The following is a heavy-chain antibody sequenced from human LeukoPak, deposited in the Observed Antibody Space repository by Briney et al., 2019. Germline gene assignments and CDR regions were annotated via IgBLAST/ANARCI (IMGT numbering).Heavy chain of an antibody. V-gene: IGHV4-30-2*01. CDR2: IYHSGST. J-gene: IGHJ5*02. CDR1: GGSISSGGYS. D-gene: IGHD1-7*01. CDR3: ARASPINWNYGWFDP. Sequence: SQTLSLTCVVAGGSISSGGYSWSWIRQPPGKGLEWIGYIYHSGSTYYNPSLKSRVTISVDRSKNQFSLKLSSVTAADTAVYYCARASPINWNYGWFDPWGQGTLVTVSS.